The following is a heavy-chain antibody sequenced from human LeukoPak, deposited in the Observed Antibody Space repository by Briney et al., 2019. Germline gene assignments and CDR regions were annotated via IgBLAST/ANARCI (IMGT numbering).Heavy chain of an antibody. D-gene: IGHD3-3*01. V-gene: IGHV3-23*01. CDR1: GFTFSSNA. Sequence: GGSLRLSCAASGFTFSSNAMSWVRQAPGKGLEWVSRIRGSGGSKYYAASVKGRFTISRDNSKNTLYLQMNSLRAEDTAVYYCAKDMSWSGYYSLDYWGQGTLVTVSS. CDR2: IRGSGGSK. J-gene: IGHJ4*02. CDR3: AKDMSWSGYYSLDY.